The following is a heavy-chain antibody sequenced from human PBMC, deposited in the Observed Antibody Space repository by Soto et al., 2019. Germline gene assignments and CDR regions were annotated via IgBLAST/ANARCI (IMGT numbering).Heavy chain of an antibody. V-gene: IGHV3-30-3*01. D-gene: IGHD3-22*01. CDR3: ARGQECYYDSGPPSD. CDR2: ISYDEINK. J-gene: IGHJ1*01. CDR1: GFTFRNYA. Sequence: QVQLVESGGGVVQPGRSLRLSCAASGFTFRNYAMNWVRQAPGKGLEWVAIISYDEINKYYADSVKGRFTISRDNSKSTLYLQMNSLRADDSAIYYCARGQECYYDSGPPSDWGQGTLVTVSS.